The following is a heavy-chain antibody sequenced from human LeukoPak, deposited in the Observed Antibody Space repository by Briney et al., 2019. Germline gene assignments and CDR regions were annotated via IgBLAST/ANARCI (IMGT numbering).Heavy chain of an antibody. Sequence: GGSLRLSCAASGFTFCDYYMSWIRQAPGKGLEWVSYISSSGSTIYYADSVKGRFTISRDNAKNSLYLQMNSLRAEDTAVYYWGPGGDYCSSSSCPSWGQGTIVTVSS. CDR3: GPGGDYCSSSSCPS. J-gene: IGHJ3*01. CDR1: GFTFCDYY. CDR2: ISSSGSTI. V-gene: IGHV3-11*01. D-gene: IGHD2-2*01.